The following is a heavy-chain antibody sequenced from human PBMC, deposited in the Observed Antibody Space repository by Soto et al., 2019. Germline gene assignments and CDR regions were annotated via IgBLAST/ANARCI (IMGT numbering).Heavy chain of an antibody. D-gene: IGHD6-19*01. CDR2: ISSSSSYI. Sequence: EMQLVESGGGLVQPGGSLRLSCAASGFTFSSYSMNWVRQAPGKGLEWVSSISSSSSYIYYADSVKGRFTISRDNAKNSLYLQMNSLRAEDTAVYYCARAAGVKQCFDYWGQGTLVTVSS. V-gene: IGHV3-21*01. CDR3: ARAAGVKQCFDY. CDR1: GFTFSSYS. J-gene: IGHJ4*02.